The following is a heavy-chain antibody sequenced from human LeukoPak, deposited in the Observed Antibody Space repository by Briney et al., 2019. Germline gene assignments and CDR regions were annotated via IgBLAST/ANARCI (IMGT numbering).Heavy chain of an antibody. CDR1: GFSLSPTGVG. V-gene: IGHV2-5*02. CDR2: IYCDGDD. J-gene: IGHJ5*02. CDR3: VRLNGYPRRWFDP. Sequence: SGPTLVNPTQTLTLTCTFSGFSLSPTGVGVGWIRQPPGKAPEWLSLIYCDGDDRYTPSLKSRLTITKDTSKNQVVLIMTNMHPVDTATYYCVRLNGYPRRWFDPWGQGTLVTVSS. D-gene: IGHD3-22*01.